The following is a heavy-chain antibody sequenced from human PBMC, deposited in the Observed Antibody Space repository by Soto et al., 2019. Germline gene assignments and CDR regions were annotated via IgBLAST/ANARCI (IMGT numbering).Heavy chain of an antibody. V-gene: IGHV3-21*01. CDR3: ARDRMSVSFGYYYYYGMDV. Sequence: EVQLVESGGGLVKPGGSLRLSCAASGFTFSSYSMNWVRQAPGKGLEWVSSISSSSSYIYYADSVKGRFTISRDNAKNSLYLQMNSLRAEDTAVYYCARDRMSVSFGYYYYYGMDVWGQGTTVTVSS. J-gene: IGHJ6*02. D-gene: IGHD5-18*01. CDR1: GFTFSSYS. CDR2: ISSSSSYI.